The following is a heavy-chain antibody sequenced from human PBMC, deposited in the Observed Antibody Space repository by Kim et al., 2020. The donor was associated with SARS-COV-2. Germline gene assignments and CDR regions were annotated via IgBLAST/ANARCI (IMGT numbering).Heavy chain of an antibody. CDR3: ARAAHPYGHRVGY. Sequence: YADSVKGRFTISRDNSKNTLYLQMNSLRAEDTAVYYCARAAHPYGHRVGYWGQGTLVTVSS. V-gene: IGHV3-66*01. J-gene: IGHJ4*02. D-gene: IGHD3-16*01.